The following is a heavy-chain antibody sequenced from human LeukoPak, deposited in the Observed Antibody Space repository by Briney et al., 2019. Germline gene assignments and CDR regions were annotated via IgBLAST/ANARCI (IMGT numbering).Heavy chain of an antibody. CDR3: ARGPGALDY. CDR1: GFAFSRYG. V-gene: IGHV3-30*03. J-gene: IGHJ4*02. Sequence: PGRSLRLSCAASGFAFSRYGMHWVRQAPGKGLEGVALISHDGTNKNHAASVKGRFTISRDNSNNTLYLQMSSLRAEDTAVYYCARGPGALDYWGQGTLVTVSS. CDR2: ISHDGTNK. D-gene: IGHD2-2*01.